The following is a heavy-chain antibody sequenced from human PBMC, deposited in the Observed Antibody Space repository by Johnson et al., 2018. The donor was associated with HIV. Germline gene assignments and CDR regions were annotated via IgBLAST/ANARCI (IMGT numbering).Heavy chain of an antibody. J-gene: IGHJ3*02. CDR3: AKFWDADAFDI. CDR2: LLHDANGE. CDR1: GLSVSNHA. Sequence: QVVESGGGLPKPGGSLRLSCVVSGLSVSNHAIYWVRQAPGKGLRWVPILLHDANGEHYADSVKGRFPISRDNAKNSRYLQMNSLRAEDTAVYYCAKFWDADAFDIWGQGTMVTVSS. V-gene: IGHV3-30*04. D-gene: IGHD1-26*01.